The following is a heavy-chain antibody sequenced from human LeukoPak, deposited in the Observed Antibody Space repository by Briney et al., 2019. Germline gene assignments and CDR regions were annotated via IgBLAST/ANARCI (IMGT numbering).Heavy chain of an antibody. CDR2: ISWNSGSI. J-gene: IGHJ4*02. CDR1: GFTFDDYA. D-gene: IGHD1-26*01. Sequence: GGSLRLSCAASGFTFDDYAMHWARQAPGKGLEWVSGISWNSGSIGYADSVKGQFTISRDNAKNSLYLQMNSLRAEDTALYYCAKGPVVGAAYYFDYWGQGTLVTVSS. CDR3: AKGPVVGAAYYFDY. V-gene: IGHV3-9*01.